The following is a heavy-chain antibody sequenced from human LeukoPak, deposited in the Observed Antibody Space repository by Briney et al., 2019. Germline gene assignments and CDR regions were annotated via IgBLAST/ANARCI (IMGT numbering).Heavy chain of an antibody. J-gene: IGHJ5*02. CDR1: GFTFSSSA. D-gene: IGHD3-10*01. CDR2: ISNNGGYT. CDR3: ARESRGGRIQIRAGWFDP. Sequence: GGSLRLSCAASGFTFSSSAMSWVRQAPGKGLEWVSAISNNGGYTYYADSVQGRFTISRDNSKSTLCLQMNSLRAEDTAVYYCARESRGGRIQIRAGWFDPWGQGTLVTVSS. V-gene: IGHV3-23*01.